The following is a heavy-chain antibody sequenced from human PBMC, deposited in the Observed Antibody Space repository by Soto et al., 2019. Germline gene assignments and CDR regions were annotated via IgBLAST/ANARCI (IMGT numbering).Heavy chain of an antibody. J-gene: IGHJ4*02. D-gene: IGHD4-17*01. CDR3: ARTRRTYGDLDY. CDR1: GGSISSSSYY. Sequence: SETLSLTCTVSGGSISSSSYYWGWIRQPPGKGLEWIGSIYYSGSTHYNPSLKSRVTISVDTFKNQFSLKLSSVTAADTAVYYCARTRRTYGDLDYWGQGTLVTVSS. V-gene: IGHV4-39*01. CDR2: IYYSGST.